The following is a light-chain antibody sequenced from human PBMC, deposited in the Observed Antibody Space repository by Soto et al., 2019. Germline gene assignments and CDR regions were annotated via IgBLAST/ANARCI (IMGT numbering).Light chain of an antibody. J-gene: IGKJ1*01. CDR2: DAS. CDR1: QSVNSWY. Sequence: EIVLTQSPGTLSLSPGERATLSCRASQSVNSWYLAWYQQKPGQAPRLLIYDASSRATGIPDRFSGSGSGTDFTLPISRLEPEDFAVYYCQQYNYSPSTFGRGTKVEIK. V-gene: IGKV3-20*01. CDR3: QQYNYSPST.